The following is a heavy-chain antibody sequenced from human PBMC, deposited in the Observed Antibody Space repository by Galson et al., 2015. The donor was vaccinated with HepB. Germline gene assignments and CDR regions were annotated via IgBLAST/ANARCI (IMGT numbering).Heavy chain of an antibody. J-gene: IGHJ5*01. V-gene: IGHV4-34*01. CDR2: VKHSGRT. CDR1: GGSFSGYY. CDR3: ARVVLKWFGELSTPTWFAS. Sequence: LSLTCAVHGGSFSGYYWSWLRQPPGKGLEWIGEVKHSGRTNYNPSLKSRVTISVDTSKNQFSLNLKSVTAADTATYYCARVVLKWFGELSTPTWFASWGLGTLVTVSS. D-gene: IGHD3-10*01.